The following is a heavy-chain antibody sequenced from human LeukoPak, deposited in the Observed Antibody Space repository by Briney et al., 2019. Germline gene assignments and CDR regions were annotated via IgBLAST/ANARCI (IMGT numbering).Heavy chain of an antibody. J-gene: IGHJ6*02. D-gene: IGHD2-2*01. V-gene: IGHV1-69*02. CDR3: ARDGVVRPPDCSSTSCPYNYYYYGMDV. CDR2: IIPILGIA. Sequence: SVKVSCKASGGTFSSYTISWVRQAPGQGLEWMGRIIPILGIANYAQKFQGRVTITADKSTSTAYMELGSLRSEGTAVYYCARDGVVRPPDCSSTSCPYNYYYYGMDVWGQGTTVTVSS. CDR1: GGTFSSYT.